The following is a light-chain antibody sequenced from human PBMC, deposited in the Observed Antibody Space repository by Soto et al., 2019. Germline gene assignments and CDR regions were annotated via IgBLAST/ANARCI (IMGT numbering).Light chain of an antibody. Sequence: EIVLTQSPGTLSLSPGQRATLSCRASQTVTSDYLTWYQQKPGQAPRLLIYGASLAATGTPDRFSGSGSGTDFTLTISRLEPEELAVYYCQHYDNAVWTFGQGTKVEI. V-gene: IGKV3-20*01. J-gene: IGKJ1*01. CDR2: GAS. CDR1: QTVTSDY. CDR3: QHYDNAVWT.